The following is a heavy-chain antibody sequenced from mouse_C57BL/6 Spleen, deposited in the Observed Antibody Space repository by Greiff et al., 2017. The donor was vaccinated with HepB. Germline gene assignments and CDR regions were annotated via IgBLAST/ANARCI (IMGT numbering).Heavy chain of an antibody. CDR1: GFSLTSYG. CDR2: IWSGGST. Sequence: VQLKESGPGLVQPSQSLSITCTVSGFSLTSYGVHWVRQSPGKGLEWLGVIWSGGSTDYNAAFISRLSISKDNSKSQVFFKMNSLQADDTAIYYCAGIYYDYDWAMDYWGQGTSVTVSS. V-gene: IGHV2-2*01. J-gene: IGHJ4*01. D-gene: IGHD2-4*01. CDR3: AGIYYDYDWAMDY.